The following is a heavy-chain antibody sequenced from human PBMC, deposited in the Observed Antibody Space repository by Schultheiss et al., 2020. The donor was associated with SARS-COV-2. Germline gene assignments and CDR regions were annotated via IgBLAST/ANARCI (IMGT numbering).Heavy chain of an antibody. D-gene: IGHD4-17*01. J-gene: IGHJ4*02. CDR2: IYSGGRI. CDR3: ARSAVTTESVSDY. V-gene: IGHV3-66*01. Sequence: GESLKISCAASGFTFSTYAMHWVRHAPGKGLEWVSVIYSGGRIYYADSVKGRFAISRDNSKTTLYLQMNSLRAEDTAVYYCARSAVTTESVSDYWGQGTVVTVSS. CDR1: GFTFSTYA.